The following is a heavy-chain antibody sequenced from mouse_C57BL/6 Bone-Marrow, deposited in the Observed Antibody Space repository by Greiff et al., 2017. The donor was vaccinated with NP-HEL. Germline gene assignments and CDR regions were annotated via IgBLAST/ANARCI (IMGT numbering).Heavy chain of an antibody. CDR1: GYTFTTYW. J-gene: IGHJ3*01. D-gene: IGHD1-1*01. V-gene: IGHV1-50*01. CDR3: ARKAYYGRSYEFAY. Sequence: QVQLQQPGAELVKPGASVKLSCKASGYTFTTYWMQWVKQRPGQGLEWIGEFDPSDSYTNYNPKFKGQATLTVDTSYNTANMQLSSLTSEDAAVYYCARKAYYGRSYEFAYWGQGTLVTVSA. CDR2: FDPSDSYT.